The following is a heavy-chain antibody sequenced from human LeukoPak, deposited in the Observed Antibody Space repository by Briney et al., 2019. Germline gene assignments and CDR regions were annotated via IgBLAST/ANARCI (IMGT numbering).Heavy chain of an antibody. CDR2: ISGSGGST. CDR1: GFTFSSYE. J-gene: IGHJ3*02. Sequence: PGGSLRLSCAASGFTFSSYEMNWVSQAPGKGLEWVSGISGSGGSTYYADSVKGRFTISRDNSKNTLYLQMNSLRAEDTAVYYCAKDLFRGYYDSSGYAFDIWGQGTMVTVSS. CDR3: AKDLFRGYYDSSGYAFDI. D-gene: IGHD3-22*01. V-gene: IGHV3-23*01.